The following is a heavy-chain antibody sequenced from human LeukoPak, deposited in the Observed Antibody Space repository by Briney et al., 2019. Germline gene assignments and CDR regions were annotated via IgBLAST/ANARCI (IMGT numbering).Heavy chain of an antibody. Sequence: RASVKVSCKASGYTFTSYGISWVRQAPGQGLEWMGWISAYNGNTNYAQKLQGRVTMTTDTSTSTAYMELRSLRSDDTAVYYCAREGGITMVRGVISHYYYYYGMDVWGQGTTVTVSS. V-gene: IGHV1-18*01. CDR2: ISAYNGNT. CDR3: AREGGITMVRGVISHYYYYYGMDV. D-gene: IGHD3-10*01. CDR1: GYTFTSYG. J-gene: IGHJ6*02.